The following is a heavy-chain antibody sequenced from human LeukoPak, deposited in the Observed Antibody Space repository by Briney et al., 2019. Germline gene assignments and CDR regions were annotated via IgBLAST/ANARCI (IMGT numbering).Heavy chain of an antibody. J-gene: IGHJ4*02. CDR1: GFTFSSYS. D-gene: IGHD1-14*01. V-gene: IGHV3-21*01. CDR3: AKTTGPAADY. Sequence: GGSLRLSCAASGFTFSSYSMNWVRQSPGKGLEWVSSISSSSSYIYYADSVKGLFTISRDNAKNSLYLQMNSLRAGDTAVYYCAKTTGPAADYWGQGTLVTVSS. CDR2: ISSSSSYI.